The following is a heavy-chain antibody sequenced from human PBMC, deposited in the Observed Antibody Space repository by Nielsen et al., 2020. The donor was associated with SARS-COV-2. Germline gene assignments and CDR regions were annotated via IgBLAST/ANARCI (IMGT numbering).Heavy chain of an antibody. CDR3: ATVRLGELFRFDY. CDR1: GGTFSNYA. D-gene: IGHD3-16*01. CDR2: IIPLLNTT. J-gene: IGHJ4*02. Sequence: SVKVSCKASGGTFSNYAISWVRQAPGQGLEWMGGIIPLLNTTNYAQKFQDRVTTTADESTSTAYMDLSSLRSEDAAVYFCATVRLGELFRFDYWGQGTQVTVSS. V-gene: IGHV1-69*13.